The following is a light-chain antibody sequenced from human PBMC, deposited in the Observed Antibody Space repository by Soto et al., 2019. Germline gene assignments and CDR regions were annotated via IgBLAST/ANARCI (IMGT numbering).Light chain of an antibody. V-gene: IGKV3-15*01. CDR2: AVS. J-gene: IGKJ5*01. CDR3: QQYKNWTCS. Sequence: KQWAAALSVSQGERATLSCKASQSLXSNFAWYQQKSGQSPRLRXYAVSSRATGGPSRFSGTGSETDFTLTISGLQSEDSAIYFSQQYKNWTCSFGQGTRLEI. CDR1: QSLXSN.